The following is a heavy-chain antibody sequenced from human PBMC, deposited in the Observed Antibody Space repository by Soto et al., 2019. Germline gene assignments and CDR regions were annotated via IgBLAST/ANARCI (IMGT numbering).Heavy chain of an antibody. CDR1: GFAFSSYD. J-gene: IGHJ6*02. CDR3: ANRDTSMVTRYYYGMDV. V-gene: IGHV3-23*01. CDR2: ISGSGDRT. D-gene: IGHD5-18*01. Sequence: GSLRLSCAASGFAFSSYDMSWVRQAPGKGLEWVSAISGSGDRTYYADSVRGRFTISRDNSKNTLYLQMNSLRAEDTAVYFCANRDTSMVTRYYYGMDVWGQGTTVTSP.